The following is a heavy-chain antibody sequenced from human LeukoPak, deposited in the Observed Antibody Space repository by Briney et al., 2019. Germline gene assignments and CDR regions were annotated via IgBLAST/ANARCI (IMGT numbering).Heavy chain of an antibody. D-gene: IGHD4-17*01. J-gene: IGHJ4*02. Sequence: PGGSLRLSCAASGFTFSSYSMNWVRQAPGKGLEWVSSISSSSSYIYYADSVKGRFTISRDNAKNSLYLQMNSLRAEDTAVYYCARLKPTTVGNSDYWGQGTLVTVSS. CDR3: ARLKPTTVGNSDY. CDR2: ISSSSSYI. V-gene: IGHV3-21*01. CDR1: GFTFSSYS.